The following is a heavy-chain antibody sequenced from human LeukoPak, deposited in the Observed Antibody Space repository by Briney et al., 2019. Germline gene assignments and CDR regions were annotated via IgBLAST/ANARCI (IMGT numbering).Heavy chain of an antibody. D-gene: IGHD3-10*01. V-gene: IGHV3-66*01. J-gene: IGHJ4*02. CDR2: IYSSGNT. CDR3: ARDLFTMVRGPDFDY. CDR1: GFTVSTNY. Sequence: GGSLRLSCAASGFTVSTNYMSWVRQAPGEGLEWVSVIYSSGNTDYADSVKGRFTISRDNAKNSLYLQMNGLRAEDTAVYYCARDLFTMVRGPDFDYWGQGTLVTVSS.